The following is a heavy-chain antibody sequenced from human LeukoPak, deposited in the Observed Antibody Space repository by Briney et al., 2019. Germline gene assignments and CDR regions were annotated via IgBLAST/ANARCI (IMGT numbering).Heavy chain of an antibody. Sequence: VASVKVSCKASGYTFTSYDTNWVRQATGQGLEWMGWMNPNSGNTGYAQKFQGRVTMTRNTSISTAYMELSSLRSEDTAVYYCARPLRGVRNWFDPWGQGTLVTVSS. CDR2: MNPNSGNT. J-gene: IGHJ5*02. D-gene: IGHD3-10*01. CDR1: GYTFTSYD. V-gene: IGHV1-8*01. CDR3: ARPLRGVRNWFDP.